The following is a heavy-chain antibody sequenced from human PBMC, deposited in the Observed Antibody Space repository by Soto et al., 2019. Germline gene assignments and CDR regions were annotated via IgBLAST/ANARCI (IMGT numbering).Heavy chain of an antibody. CDR1: GFTFSSYG. Sequence: ESGGGVVQPGRSLRLSCAASGFTFSSYGMHWVRQAPGKGLEWVAVISYDGSNKYYADSVKGRFTISRDNSKNTLYLQMNSLRAEDTAVYYCAKASLGELSWDFDYWGQGTLVTVSS. V-gene: IGHV3-30*18. J-gene: IGHJ4*02. D-gene: IGHD3-16*02. CDR2: ISYDGSNK. CDR3: AKASLGELSWDFDY.